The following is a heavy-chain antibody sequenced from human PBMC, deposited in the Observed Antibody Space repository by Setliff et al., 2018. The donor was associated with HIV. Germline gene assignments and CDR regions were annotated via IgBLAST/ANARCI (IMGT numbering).Heavy chain of an antibody. CDR1: GGSISSSSYY. CDR2: IYYSGST. Sequence: SETLSLTCTVSGGSISSSSYYWGWIRQPPGKGLEWIGSIYYSGSTYYNPSLKSRVTISVDTSKNQFSLKLSSVTAADTAVYYCARIGGYAKTYFDYWGQGTLVTVSS. CDR3: ARIGGYAKTYFDY. V-gene: IGHV4-39*01. D-gene: IGHD5-12*01. J-gene: IGHJ4*02.